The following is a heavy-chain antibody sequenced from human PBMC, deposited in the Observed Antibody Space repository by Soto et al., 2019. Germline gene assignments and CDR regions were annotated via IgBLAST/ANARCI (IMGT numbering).Heavy chain of an antibody. CDR1: GWSFSGYY. CDR3: ARGSKIGYCSSTSCYQRHYYYGMDV. Sequence: SETLSLTCAVYGWSFSGYYWSWIRQPPGKGLEWIGEINHSGSTNYNASLKSRVTISVDTSKNQFSLKLSSVTAADTAVYYCARGSKIGYCSSTSCYQRHYYYGMDVWGQGTTVTVSS. J-gene: IGHJ6*02. V-gene: IGHV4-34*01. CDR2: INHSGST. D-gene: IGHD2-2*01.